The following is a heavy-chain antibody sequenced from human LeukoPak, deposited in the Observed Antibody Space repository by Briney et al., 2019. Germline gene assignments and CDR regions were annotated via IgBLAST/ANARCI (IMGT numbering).Heavy chain of an antibody. CDR1: GGSISSYY. V-gene: IGHV4-59*12. CDR3: ATTRRITMIGGAFDI. CDR2: IYYSGTT. J-gene: IGHJ3*02. D-gene: IGHD3-10*01. Sequence: SETLSLTCTVSGGSISSYYWSWIRQPPGKGLEWIGYIYYSGTTTYNPSLKSRVTISVDTSKNQFSLKLSPVTAAETAVYYCATTRRITMIGGAFDIWGQGTMVTVSS.